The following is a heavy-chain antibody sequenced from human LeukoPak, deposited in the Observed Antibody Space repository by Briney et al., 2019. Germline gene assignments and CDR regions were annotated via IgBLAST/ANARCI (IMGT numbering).Heavy chain of an antibody. D-gene: IGHD2-2*01. CDR2: INHSGRT. Sequence: SETLSLTCGVNGGSSNFYWSWIRQPPGKGLEWIGEINHSGRTNYNPSLKTRVTISVDTSKNQFSLRLSSVTAADTAVYYCARLQYCSGTSCYWFDPWGQGTLVTVSS. CDR3: ARLQYCSGTSCYWFDP. V-gene: IGHV4-34*01. CDR1: GGSSNFY. J-gene: IGHJ5*02.